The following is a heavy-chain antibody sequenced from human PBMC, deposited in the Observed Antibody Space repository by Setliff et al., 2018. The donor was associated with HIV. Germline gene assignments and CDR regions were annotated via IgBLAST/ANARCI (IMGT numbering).Heavy chain of an antibody. V-gene: IGHV4-39*02. J-gene: IGHJ3*02. D-gene: IGHD3-3*01. Sequence: RSETLSLTCTVSGGSISNSNYFWGWIRQPPGKGLEWIGRIYSSGSTYYQPSLQGRVSVSIDSSKNHFSLSLRYVTAADTAVYYCARSFSGRYFWSGYYTGPDPKGENAFDIWGQGTMVTVSS. CDR1: GGSISNSNYF. CDR2: IYSSGST. CDR3: ARSFSGRYFWSGYYTGPDPKGENAFDI.